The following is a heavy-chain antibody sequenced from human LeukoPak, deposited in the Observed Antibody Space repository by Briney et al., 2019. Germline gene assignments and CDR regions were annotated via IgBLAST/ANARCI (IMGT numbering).Heavy chain of an antibody. CDR3: ARLEFCSGATCDGDF. CDR2: IYHSGSI. D-gene: IGHD2-15*01. Sequence: PSETLSLTCAVSGGSISSSNWWSWVRQPPGKGLEWIGEIYHSGSINYNPSLKSRVTISVDKSKNQFSLKLSSVTAADTAVYYCARLEFCSGATCDGDFWGQGTLVTVSS. CDR1: GGSISSSNW. J-gene: IGHJ4*02. V-gene: IGHV4-4*02.